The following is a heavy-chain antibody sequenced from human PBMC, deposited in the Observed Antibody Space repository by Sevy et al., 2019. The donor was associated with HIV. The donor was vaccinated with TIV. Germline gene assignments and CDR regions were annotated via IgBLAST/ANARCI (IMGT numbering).Heavy chain of an antibody. Sequence: GGSLRLSCAASGFTFSSYAMSWVRQAPGKGLEWVSSISSSSSYIYYADSVKGRFTISRDNAKNSLYLQMNSLRAEDTAVYYCARDLRFLEWLSYYYYYYGMDVWGQGTTVTVSS. CDR1: GFTFSSYA. D-gene: IGHD3-3*01. J-gene: IGHJ6*02. V-gene: IGHV3-21*01. CDR2: ISSSSSYI. CDR3: ARDLRFLEWLSYYYYYYGMDV.